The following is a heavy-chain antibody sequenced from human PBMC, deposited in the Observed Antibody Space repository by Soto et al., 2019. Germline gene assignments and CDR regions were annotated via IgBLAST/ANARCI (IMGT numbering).Heavy chain of an antibody. CDR2: IKEDGSER. J-gene: IGHJ4*02. D-gene: IGHD6-19*01. Sequence: EAQLVESGGGLVQPGGSLRLSCAVSGFNFNNYRMSWVRQAPGKGLEWVATIKEDGSERYYVPSVRGRFTISRDNAKNSLSLQMNSLRADDTAVYYCASLNVSSAWDFWGQGTLVTVSS. CDR3: ASLNVSSAWDF. V-gene: IGHV3-7*03. CDR1: GFNFNNYR.